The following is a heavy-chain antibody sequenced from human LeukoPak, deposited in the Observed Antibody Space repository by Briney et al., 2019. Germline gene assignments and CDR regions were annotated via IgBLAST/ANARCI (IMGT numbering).Heavy chain of an antibody. CDR3: ARVYVWGSYRYTTRKYYFDY. CDR1: GGSFSGYY. CDR2: INHSGST. Sequence: SETLSLTCAVYGGSFSGYYWSWIRQPPGKGLEWIGEINHSGSTNYNPSLKSRVTISVGTSKNQFSLKLSSVTAADTAVYYCARVYVWGSYRYTTRKYYFDYWGQGTLVTVSS. J-gene: IGHJ4*02. D-gene: IGHD3-16*02. V-gene: IGHV4-34*01.